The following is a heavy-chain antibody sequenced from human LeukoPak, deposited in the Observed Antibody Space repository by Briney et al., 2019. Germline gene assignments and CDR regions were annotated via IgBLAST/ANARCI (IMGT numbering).Heavy chain of an antibody. J-gene: IGHJ3*02. Sequence: SVKVSCKASGATFSSYAISWVRQAPGQGLEWMGGIIPIFGTANYEQKFQGRVTITTDESTSTDYMELSSLRSEDTAVYYCARDSADGYNEWWINFDIWGQGTMVTVSS. CDR1: GATFSSYA. CDR3: ARDSADGYNEWWINFDI. D-gene: IGHD5-24*01. CDR2: IIPIFGTA. V-gene: IGHV1-69*05.